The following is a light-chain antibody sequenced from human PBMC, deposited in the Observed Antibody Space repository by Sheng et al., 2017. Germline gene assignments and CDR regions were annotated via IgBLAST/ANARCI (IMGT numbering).Light chain of an antibody. CDR2: AAS. J-gene: IGKJ2*01. CDR1: QSISTY. Sequence: DIQMTQSPSSLSASIGDSVTITCRASQSISTYTNWYQQRPGKAPKLLIYAASSLQSGVPSRFSGSGSGTDFTLTISSLQPEDFATYYCQQFNSYPPYTFGQGTKLEIK. V-gene: IGKV1-39*01. CDR3: QQFNSYPPYT.